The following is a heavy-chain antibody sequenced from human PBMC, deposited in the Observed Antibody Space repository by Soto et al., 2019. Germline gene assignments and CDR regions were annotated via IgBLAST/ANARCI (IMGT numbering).Heavy chain of an antibody. Sequence: PSETLSLTCTVSGGSISSSSYYWGWIRQPPGKGLEWIGSIYYSGSTYYNPSLKSRVIISVDTSKNQFSLKLSSVTAADTAVYYCARHGDDTAMVFYGMDVWGQGTTVTVSS. J-gene: IGHJ6*02. D-gene: IGHD5-18*01. CDR2: IYYSGST. CDR3: ARHGDDTAMVFYGMDV. V-gene: IGHV4-39*01. CDR1: GGSISSSSYY.